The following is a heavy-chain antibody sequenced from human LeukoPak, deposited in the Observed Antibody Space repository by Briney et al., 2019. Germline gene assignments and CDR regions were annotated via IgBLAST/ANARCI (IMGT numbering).Heavy chain of an antibody. J-gene: IGHJ3*02. D-gene: IGHD2-21*02. CDR2: IYYSGST. Sequence: SETLSLTCTVSGGSISSSSYYWSWIRQPPGKGLEWIGYIYYSGSTNYNPSLKSRVTISVDTSKNQFSLKLSSVTAADTAVYYCARGDCGGDCSNPPLDRDAFDIWGQGTMVTVSS. CDR1: GGSISSSSYY. CDR3: ARGDCGGDCSNPPLDRDAFDI. V-gene: IGHV4-61*01.